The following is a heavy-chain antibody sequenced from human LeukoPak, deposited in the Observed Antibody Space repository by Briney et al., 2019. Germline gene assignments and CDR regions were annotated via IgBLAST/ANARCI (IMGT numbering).Heavy chain of an antibody. D-gene: IGHD3-22*01. CDR1: GGSISSYY. CDR3: ARAARYYYDSSGYYFDY. V-gene: IGHV4-59*12. J-gene: IGHJ4*02. Sequence: SETLSLTCTVSGGSISSYYWSWIRQPPGKGLEWIGYIYYSGSTYYNPSLKSRVTISVDTSKNQFSLKLSSVTAADTAVYYCARAARYYYDSSGYYFDYWGQGTLVTVSS. CDR2: IYYSGST.